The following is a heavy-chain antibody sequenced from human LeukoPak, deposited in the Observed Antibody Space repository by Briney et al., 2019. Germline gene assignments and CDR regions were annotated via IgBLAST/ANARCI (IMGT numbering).Heavy chain of an antibody. CDR2: ISGSGGST. D-gene: IGHD3-22*01. CDR1: GFTFSSYA. CDR3: AKGDYYDSSGYLGY. J-gene: IGHJ4*02. Sequence: GGSLRLSCAASGFTFSSYAMSWVRQAPGKGLEWVSAISGSGGSTYYADSVKGRFTISRDNSKNTLYLQMNSLRAEDTAVYYCAKGDYYDSSGYLGYRGQGTLVTVSS. V-gene: IGHV3-23*01.